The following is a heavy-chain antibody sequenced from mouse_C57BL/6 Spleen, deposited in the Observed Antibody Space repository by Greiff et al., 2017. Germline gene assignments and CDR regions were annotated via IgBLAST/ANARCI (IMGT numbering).Heavy chain of an antibody. CDR3: TIYYYGSSWFAY. J-gene: IGHJ3*01. CDR1: GYTFTDYE. V-gene: IGHV1-15*01. CDR2: IDPETGGT. D-gene: IGHD1-1*01. Sequence: QVQLQQSGAELVRPGASVTLSCKASGYTFTDYEMHWVKQTPVHGLEWIGAIDPETGGTAYNQKFKGKAILTADKSSSTAYMELRSLTSEDSAVYYWTIYYYGSSWFAYWGQGTLVTVSA.